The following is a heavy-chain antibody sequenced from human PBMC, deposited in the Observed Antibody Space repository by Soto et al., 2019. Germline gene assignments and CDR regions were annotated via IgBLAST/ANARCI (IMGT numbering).Heavy chain of an antibody. CDR2: IIGSGAST. Sequence: GSLRLSCAASGFTFSSYAMGWVRQAPGKGLEWVSSIIGSGASTYYADSVKGRFTIFRDNSKNTLFLQMNSLTTEDTAVYYCARDLTRMSTVAREFWGQGTLVTVSS. CDR1: GFTFSSYA. CDR3: ARDLTRMSTVAREF. V-gene: IGHV3-23*01. D-gene: IGHD2-15*01. J-gene: IGHJ1*01.